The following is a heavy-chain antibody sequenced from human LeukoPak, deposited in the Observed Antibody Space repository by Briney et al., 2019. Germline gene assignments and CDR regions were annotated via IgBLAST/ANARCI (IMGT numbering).Heavy chain of an antibody. Sequence: GGSLRLSCAAYGFPFSSYAMSSVRQAPGKGLGWDSAISGSGGSTYYAASVKGRFTISRDNSKSTLYLQMTSLRAEDTAVYCCAKDIPGYSSGSFDYWGQGTLVTVSS. CDR3: AKDIPGYSSGSFDY. CDR2: ISGSGGST. CDR1: GFPFSSYA. J-gene: IGHJ4*02. D-gene: IGHD6-19*01. V-gene: IGHV3-23*01.